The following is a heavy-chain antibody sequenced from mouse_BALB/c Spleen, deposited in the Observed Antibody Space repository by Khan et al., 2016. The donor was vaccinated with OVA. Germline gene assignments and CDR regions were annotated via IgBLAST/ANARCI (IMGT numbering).Heavy chain of an antibody. Sequence: EVELVESGGDLVKPGGSLKLSCAASGFTFSTYGMSWVRQTPDRGLEWVATISSGDTYTFYPDNVKGRFTISRDNANNTLYLQMSSLKSADTAMYYCARLAYYYNSEGFAYWGQGTLVTVSA. V-gene: IGHV5-6*01. D-gene: IGHD1-1*01. J-gene: IGHJ3*01. CDR1: GFTFSTYG. CDR3: ARLAYYYNSEGFAY. CDR2: ISSGDTYT.